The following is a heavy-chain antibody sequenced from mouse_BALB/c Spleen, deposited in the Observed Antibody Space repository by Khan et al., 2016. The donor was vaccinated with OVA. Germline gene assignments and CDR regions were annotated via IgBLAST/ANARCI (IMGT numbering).Heavy chain of an antibody. J-gene: IGHJ3*01. V-gene: IGHV1-4*01. CDR1: GYTFTTYT. CDR3: ARDGCEYRSYGSFAY. D-gene: IGHD1-2*01. Sequence: QVQLKQSGAELARPGASVKMSCKASGYTFTTYTMHWVKQRPGQGLEWIGSINPSNGYTNYHQKFKDKSTLTADKASSTAYMQLSSLTLDCAAVYYSARDGCEYRSYGSFAYWGQGTLVTVSA. CDR2: INPSNGYT.